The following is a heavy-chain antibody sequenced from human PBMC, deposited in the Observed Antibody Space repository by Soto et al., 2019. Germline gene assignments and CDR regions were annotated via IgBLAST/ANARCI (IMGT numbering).Heavy chain of an antibody. V-gene: IGHV3-13*01. D-gene: IGHD2-15*01. CDR2: IGTAGDT. J-gene: IGHJ4*02. CDR1: GFTFSNYD. CDR3: ARGRLISLYYFDY. Sequence: PGWSLRLSCAASGFTFSNYDMHCVRQVTGKGLEWVSTIGTAGDTYYPGSVKGRFTISRENAKNSLYLQMNCLRAEDTAVYYCARGRLISLYYFDYWGQGTLVTVSS.